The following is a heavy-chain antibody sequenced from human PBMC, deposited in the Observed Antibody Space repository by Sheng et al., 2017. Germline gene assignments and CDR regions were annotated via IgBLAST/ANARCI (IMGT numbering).Heavy chain of an antibody. CDR1: GGSFSGYY. D-gene: IGHD3-10*01. V-gene: IGHV4-34*01. Sequence: QVQLQQWGAGLLKPSETLSLTCAVYGGSFSGYYWSWIRQPPGKGLEWIGEINHSGSTNYNPSLKSRVTISVDTSKNQFSLKLSSVTAADTAVYYCARPRGSGPSGVDPWGQGTLVTVSS. CDR2: INHSGST. CDR3: ARPRGSGPSGVDP. J-gene: IGHJ5*02.